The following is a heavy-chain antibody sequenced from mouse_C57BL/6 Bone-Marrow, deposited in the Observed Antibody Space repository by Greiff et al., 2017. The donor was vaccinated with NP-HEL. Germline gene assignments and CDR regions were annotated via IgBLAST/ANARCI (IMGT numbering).Heavy chain of an antibody. Sequence: QVQLQQPGAELVQPGASVKVSCKASGYTFTSYWMHWVKQRPGQGLEWIGRIHPSDSDTNYNQQFKGKATLTVDKSSSTAYMQLSSLTSEDSAVYYCSFYYDYWYFDVWGTGTTGTVSS. V-gene: IGHV1-74*01. CDR3: SFYYDYWYFDV. CDR1: GYTFTSYW. D-gene: IGHD2-4*01. J-gene: IGHJ1*03. CDR2: IHPSDSDT.